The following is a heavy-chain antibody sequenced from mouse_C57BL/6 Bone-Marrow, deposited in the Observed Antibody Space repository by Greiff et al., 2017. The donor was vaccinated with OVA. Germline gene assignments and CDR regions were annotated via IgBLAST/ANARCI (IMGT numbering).Heavy chain of an antibody. Sequence: QVQLQQPGAELVRPGSSVKLSCKASGYTFTSYWMHWVKQRPIQGLEWIGNIDPSDSATHYNQKFKDKATLTVDKSSSTAYMQLSSLTSEDSAVYYCARMGYGSSYAMDYWGQGTSVTVSS. J-gene: IGHJ4*01. CDR3: ARMGYGSSYAMDY. V-gene: IGHV1-52*01. D-gene: IGHD1-1*01. CDR2: IDPSDSAT. CDR1: GYTFTSYW.